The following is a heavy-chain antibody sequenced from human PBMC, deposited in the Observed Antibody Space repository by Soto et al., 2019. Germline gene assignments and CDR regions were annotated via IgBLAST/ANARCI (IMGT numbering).Heavy chain of an antibody. CDR2: ISGYDGHT. V-gene: IGHV1-18*01. J-gene: IGHJ6*02. Sequence: QVQLVQSGAEVRKPGASVKVSCKASGYTFTTYGITWVRQAPGQGLEWMGWISGYDGHTKYAQKFQGRIIMTTDTSTSTAYMDWRSLRSDDTAVYYCAREGEMPYYYYGLDVWGQGTTVTVSS. CDR3: AREGEMPYYYYGLDV. CDR1: GYTFTTYG. D-gene: IGHD3-16*01.